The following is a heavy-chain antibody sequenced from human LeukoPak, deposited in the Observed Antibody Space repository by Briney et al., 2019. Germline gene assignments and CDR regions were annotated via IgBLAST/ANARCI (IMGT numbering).Heavy chain of an antibody. CDR1: GFTFSHYA. V-gene: IGHV3-23*01. D-gene: IGHD3-9*01. J-gene: IGHJ5*02. Sequence: GGSLRLSCAVSGFTFSHYAMAWVRQAPGKGLEWVSTISGSGGDTHYADSVKGRLAVSRDNSKNTLYLQMNSLRAEDTAVYYCARDYTGYFPWGQGTLVIVSS. CDR2: ISGSGGDT. CDR3: ARDYTGYFP.